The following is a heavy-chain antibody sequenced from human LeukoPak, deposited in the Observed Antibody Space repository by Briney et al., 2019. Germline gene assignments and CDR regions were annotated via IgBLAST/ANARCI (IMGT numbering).Heavy chain of an antibody. J-gene: IGHJ4*02. CDR1: GGSFSGYY. Sequence: SETLSLTCAVYGGSFSGYYWSWIRQPPGKGLEWIGEINHSGSTNYNPSLKSRVTISVDTSKNQFSLKLSSVTAADTAVYYCAREAWLRSYFDYWGQGILVTVSS. D-gene: IGHD5-12*01. CDR3: AREAWLRSYFDY. CDR2: INHSGST. V-gene: IGHV4-34*01.